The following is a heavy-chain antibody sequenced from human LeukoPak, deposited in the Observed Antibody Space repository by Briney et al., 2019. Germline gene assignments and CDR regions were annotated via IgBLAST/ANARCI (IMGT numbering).Heavy chain of an antibody. CDR3: ARAPRVLMVYARKGGWFDP. D-gene: IGHD2-8*01. Sequence: NPSETLSLTCAVYGGSFSGYYWSWIRQPPGKGLEWIGEINHSGSTNYNPPLKSRVTISVDTSKNQFSLKLSSVTAADTAVYYCARAPRVLMVYARKGGWFDPWGQGTLVTVSS. CDR1: GGSFSGYY. J-gene: IGHJ5*02. V-gene: IGHV4-34*01. CDR2: INHSGST.